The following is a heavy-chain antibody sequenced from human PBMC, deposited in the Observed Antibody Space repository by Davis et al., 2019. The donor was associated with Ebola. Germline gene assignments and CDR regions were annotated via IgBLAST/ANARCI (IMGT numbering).Heavy chain of an antibody. D-gene: IGHD5-24*01. CDR3: AGGMRWLMDV. J-gene: IGHJ6*04. V-gene: IGHV3-7*03. CDR2: IKQDGTEQ. CDR1: GITFSTYW. Sequence: PGGSLRLSCAASGITFSTYWMNWVRQPPGKGLEWVAIIKQDGTEQDNVDSVKGRFTVGVSRDNAKNSLFLQMNSLRAEDTGVYYCAGGMRWLMDVWGKGTTVTVSS.